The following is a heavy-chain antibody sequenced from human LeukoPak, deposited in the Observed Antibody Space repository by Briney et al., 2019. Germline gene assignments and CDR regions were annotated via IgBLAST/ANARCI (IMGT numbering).Heavy chain of an antibody. CDR2: ISMTATTI. CDR1: GFIFSNSE. Sequence: GGSLRLSCAASGFIFSNSEMNWVRQAPGKGLEWISYISMTATTIYYADSVKGRFTISGDNAKNTLYLQMNSLRVDDTAVYYCTRSGRGGAFDIWGQGTTVTVSS. J-gene: IGHJ3*02. V-gene: IGHV3-48*03. CDR3: TRSGRGGAFDI. D-gene: IGHD1-26*01.